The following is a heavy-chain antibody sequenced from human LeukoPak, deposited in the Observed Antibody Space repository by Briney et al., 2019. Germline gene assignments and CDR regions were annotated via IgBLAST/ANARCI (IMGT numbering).Heavy chain of an antibody. Sequence: SETLSLTRTVSGGSISSSSYYWGWIRQPPGKGLEWIGSIYYSGSTYYNPSLKSRVTISVDTSKNQFSLKLSSVTAADTAVYYCARDRPLWFGEVGYWGQGTLVTVSS. CDR2: IYYSGST. J-gene: IGHJ4*02. V-gene: IGHV4-39*07. CDR3: ARDRPLWFGEVGY. D-gene: IGHD3-10*01. CDR1: GGSISSSSYY.